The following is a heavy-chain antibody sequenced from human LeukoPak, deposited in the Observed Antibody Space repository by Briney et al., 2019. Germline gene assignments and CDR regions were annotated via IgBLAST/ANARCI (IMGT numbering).Heavy chain of an antibody. V-gene: IGHV3-48*02. D-gene: IGHD2-2*03. CDR1: GFTFSNYG. J-gene: IGHJ4*02. Sequence: PGGSLRLSCAASGFTFSNYGLNWVRQAPGKGLEWVSHISSSGSAKYYADSVKGRFTISRDNAKNSLYLQMNSLRDEDTAVFYCASGSGYWGQGTLVTVSS. CDR3: ASGSGY. CDR2: ISSSGSAK.